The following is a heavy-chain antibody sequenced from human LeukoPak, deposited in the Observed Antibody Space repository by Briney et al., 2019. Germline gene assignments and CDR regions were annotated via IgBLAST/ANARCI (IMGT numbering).Heavy chain of an antibody. CDR1: GYTFTSYA. CDR2: INAGNGNT. J-gene: IGHJ4*02. D-gene: IGHD3-10*01. V-gene: IGHV1-3*01. CDR3: ARSYYGSGSFDY. Sequence: GASVKVSCKASGYTFTSYAMHWVRQAPGQRLEWMGWINAGNGNTKYSQKFQGRVTITRDTSASTAYMELSSPRSEDTAVCYCARSYYGSGSFDYWGQGTLVTVSS.